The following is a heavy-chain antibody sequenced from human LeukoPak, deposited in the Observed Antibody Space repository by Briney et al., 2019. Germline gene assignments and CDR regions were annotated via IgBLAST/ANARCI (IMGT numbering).Heavy chain of an antibody. CDR1: GFTFSSYS. V-gene: IGHV3-21*01. J-gene: IGHJ6*03. D-gene: IGHD3-3*01. Sequence: PGGSLRLSCAASGFTFSSYSMNWVRQAPGKGLEWVSSISSSSSYIYYADSVKGRFTISRDNAKNSLYLQMNSLRAEDTAVYYCARDFARGPGPSEWLLQNYYYYMDVWGKGTTVTVSS. CDR3: ARDFARGPGPSEWLLQNYYYYMDV. CDR2: ISSSSSYI.